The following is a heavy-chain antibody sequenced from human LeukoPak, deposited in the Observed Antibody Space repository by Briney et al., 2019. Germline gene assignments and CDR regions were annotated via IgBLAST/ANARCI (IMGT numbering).Heavy chain of an antibody. J-gene: IGHJ4*02. CDR2: INPNSGVT. V-gene: IGHV1-2*02. D-gene: IGHD6-13*01. Sequence: AASVKVSCKASGYTFSGFYIHWVRQAPGQGLEWMGWINPNSGVTNYAQKLQGRVTITRDTSIDTAYMQLSRLRSDDTAVYYCARKYSSSWCFDYWGQGTLVTVSS. CDR1: GYTFSGFY. CDR3: ARKYSSSWCFDY.